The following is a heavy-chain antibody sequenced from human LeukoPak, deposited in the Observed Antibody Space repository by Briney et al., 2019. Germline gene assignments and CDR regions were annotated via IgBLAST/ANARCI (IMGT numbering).Heavy chain of an antibody. CDR2: IYYSGST. V-gene: IGHV4-31*03. D-gene: IGHD6-19*01. J-gene: IGHJ5*02. CDR3: ARGLTFIAVAGTGYNWFDP. Sequence: SETLSLTCTVSGGSISSGGYYWSWIRQHPGKGLEWIGYIYYSGSTYYNPSLKSRVTISVDTSKNQFSLKLSSVTAADTAVYYCARGLTFIAVAGTGYNWFDPWGQGTLVTVSS. CDR1: GGSISSGGYY.